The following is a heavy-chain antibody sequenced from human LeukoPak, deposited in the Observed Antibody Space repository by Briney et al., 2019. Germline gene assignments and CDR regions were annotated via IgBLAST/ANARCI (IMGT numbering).Heavy chain of an antibody. V-gene: IGHV3-23*01. CDR1: GFTFSSYA. CDR3: AKERPEVWFGEINWFDP. CDR2: ISGSGGST. J-gene: IGHJ5*02. D-gene: IGHD3-10*01. Sequence: GGSLRLSCAASGFTFSSYAMSWVRQAPGKGLEWVSAISGSGGSTYYADSVKGRFTISRDNSKNTLYLQMNSLRAEDTAVYYCAKERPEVWFGEINWFDPWGQRTLVTVSS.